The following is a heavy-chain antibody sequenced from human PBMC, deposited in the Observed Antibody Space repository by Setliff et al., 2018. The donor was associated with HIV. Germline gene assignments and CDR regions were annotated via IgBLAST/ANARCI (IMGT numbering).Heavy chain of an antibody. J-gene: IGHJ5*02. Sequence: SETLSLTCTVSGGSIRSYYWSWIRQPAGKGLEWIGRIYTSGSTNYNPSLKSRVTISVDTSKNQVSLRLTSVTAADTAVYYCARQSITIFGVVISGFDPWGQGTLVTVSS. CDR1: GGSIRSYY. CDR2: IYTSGST. CDR3: ARQSITIFGVVISGFDP. D-gene: IGHD3-3*01. V-gene: IGHV4-4*07.